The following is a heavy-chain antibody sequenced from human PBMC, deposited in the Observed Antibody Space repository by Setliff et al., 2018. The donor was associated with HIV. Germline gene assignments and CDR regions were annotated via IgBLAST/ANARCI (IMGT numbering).Heavy chain of an antibody. J-gene: IGHJ5*02. CDR1: GDSISSYY. CDR2: IYTSGST. D-gene: IGHD2-8*01. CDR3: ARRGRDGVLIVFATGFDP. V-gene: IGHV4-4*09. Sequence: TLSLTCTVPGDSISSYYWSWIRQPPGKGLEWIGYIYTSGSTNYNPSLKSRVTISVDTSENRFSLRLNSVTAADTGVYYCARRGRDGVLIVFATGFDPWGQGTLVTVSS.